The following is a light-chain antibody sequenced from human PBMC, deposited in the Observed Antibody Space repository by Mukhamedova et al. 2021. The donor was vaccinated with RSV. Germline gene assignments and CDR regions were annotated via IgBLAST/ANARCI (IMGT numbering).Light chain of an antibody. Sequence: WYQRRVHGRAPKLLIYTASSLQSGVPSRFSGSGSGTDFTLTITSLQTEDFPAYYCQQTYSAPRSFGGGTKVEIK. V-gene: IGKV1-39*01. CDR2: TAS. J-gene: IGKJ4*01. CDR3: QQTYSAPRS.